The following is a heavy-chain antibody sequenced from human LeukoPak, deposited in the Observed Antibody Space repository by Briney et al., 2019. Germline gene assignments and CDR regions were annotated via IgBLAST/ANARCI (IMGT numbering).Heavy chain of an antibody. Sequence: TSGTLSLTCAVSGGSISSSNWWSWVRQPPGKGLEWIGEIYHSGSTNYNPSLKSRVTISVDKSKNQFPLKLSSVTAADTAVYYCARGGVVPAAKGWFDPWGQGTLVTVSS. CDR2: IYHSGST. V-gene: IGHV4-4*02. D-gene: IGHD2-2*01. J-gene: IGHJ5*02. CDR1: GGSISSSNW. CDR3: ARGGVVPAAKGWFDP.